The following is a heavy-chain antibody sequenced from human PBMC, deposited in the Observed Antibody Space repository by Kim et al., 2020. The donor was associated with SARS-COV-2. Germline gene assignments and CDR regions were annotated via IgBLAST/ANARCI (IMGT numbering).Heavy chain of an antibody. V-gene: IGHV3-23*01. D-gene: IGHD3-10*01. J-gene: IGHJ4*02. Sequence: VKGRFTISRENSKNTLYLQMNSLRAEDTAVYYCAKDAPRAGRGVIPLFDYWGQGTLVTVSS. CDR3: AKDAPRAGRGVIPLFDY.